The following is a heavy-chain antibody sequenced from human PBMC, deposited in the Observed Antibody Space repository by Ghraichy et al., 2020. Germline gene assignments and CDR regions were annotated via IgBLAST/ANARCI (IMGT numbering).Heavy chain of an antibody. V-gene: IGHV3-53*01. D-gene: IGHD2-2*01. CDR1: GFTVSSNY. J-gene: IGHJ5*02. CDR3: ARDPEPYCSSTSCPPLGGFDP. Sequence: GGSLRLSCAASGFTVSSNYMSWVRQAPGKGLEWVSVIYSGGSTYYADSVKGRFTISRDNSKNTLYLQMNSLRAEDTAVYYCARDPEPYCSSTSCPPLGGFDPWGQGTLVTVSS. CDR2: IYSGGST.